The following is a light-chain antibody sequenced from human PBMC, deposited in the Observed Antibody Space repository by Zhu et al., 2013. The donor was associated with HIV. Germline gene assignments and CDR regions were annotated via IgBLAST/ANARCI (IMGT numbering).Light chain of an antibody. CDR2: GNN. CDR3: QSYDISAEVI. CDR1: SSNIGAGYY. J-gene: IGLJ2*01. V-gene: IGLV1-40*01. Sequence: QSVLTQPPSVSGAPGQRVTISCTGSSSNIGAGYYVHWYQQLPGTAPKVLIYGNNNRPSGVPDRFTGSKSGTSASLAITGLQAEDEADYYCQSYDISAEVIFGGGTKVTVL.